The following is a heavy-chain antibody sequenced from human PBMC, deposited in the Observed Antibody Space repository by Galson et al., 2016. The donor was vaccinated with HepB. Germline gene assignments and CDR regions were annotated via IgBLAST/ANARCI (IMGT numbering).Heavy chain of an antibody. Sequence: ETLSLTCTVSGGSISSYYWSWIRQPPGKGLEWIGYIYYSGSTNYNPSLKSRVTISVDTSKNQFSLRLSSVTAADTAIYYCAKHIDVVPTGRSFEYWGQGALVTVSS. CDR2: IYYSGST. CDR3: AKHIDVVPTGRSFEY. D-gene: IGHD2-15*01. V-gene: IGHV4-59*08. J-gene: IGHJ4*02. CDR1: GGSISSYY.